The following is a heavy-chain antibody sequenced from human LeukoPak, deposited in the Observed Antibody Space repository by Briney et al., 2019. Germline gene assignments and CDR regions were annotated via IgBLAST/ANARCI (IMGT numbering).Heavy chain of an antibody. CDR2: IYPGDSDT. V-gene: IGHV5-51*01. CDR3: ARKTAGIYGSGSFDY. Sequence: GESLKISCKGSGYSLTSYWIGWVRQMPGKGLEWMGIIYPGDSDTRYSPSFQGQVTISADKSISTAYLQWSSLKASDTAMYYCARKTAGIYGSGSFDYWGQGTLVTVSS. J-gene: IGHJ4*02. D-gene: IGHD3-10*01. CDR1: GYSLTSYW.